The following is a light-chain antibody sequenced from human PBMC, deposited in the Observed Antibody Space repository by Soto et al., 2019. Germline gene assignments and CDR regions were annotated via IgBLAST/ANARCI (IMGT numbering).Light chain of an antibody. Sequence: EIVLTQSPGTLSLSPGERVTLSCRASQSVSSSYLAWYQQKPGQTPRLLIYGASSRATGIPDRFSGSGSGTDFTLTINRLEPEDFVVYFCQQYESSPYTFGQGTKLEIK. V-gene: IGKV3-20*01. CDR3: QQYESSPYT. CDR1: QSVSSSY. J-gene: IGKJ2*01. CDR2: GAS.